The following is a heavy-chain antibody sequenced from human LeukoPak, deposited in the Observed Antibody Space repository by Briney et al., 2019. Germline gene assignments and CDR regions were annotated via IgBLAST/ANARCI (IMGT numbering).Heavy chain of an antibody. D-gene: IGHD4-17*01. CDR2: INPNTGGT. J-gene: IGHJ4*02. CDR1: GYTFTGHF. V-gene: IGHV1-2*02. CDR3: ARGFDSGDFALEF. Sequence: GASVKVSCKTSGYTFTGHFMHWVRQAPGQGPEWMGLINPNTGGTKYAQNFQGRVTLTRDTSITTVYMELSRLRFDDTATYYCARGFDSGDFALEFWGQGTLVTVSA.